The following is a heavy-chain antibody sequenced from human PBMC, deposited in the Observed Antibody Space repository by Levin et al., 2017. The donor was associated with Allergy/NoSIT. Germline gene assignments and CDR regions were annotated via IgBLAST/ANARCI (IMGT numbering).Heavy chain of an antibody. D-gene: IGHD2-2*01. CDR1: GFTFSSYA. J-gene: IGHJ4*02. V-gene: IGHV3-23*01. CDR3: AKGRYCSSTSCQGFDY. Sequence: GESLKISCAASGFTFSSYAMSWVRQAPGKGLEWVSAISGSGGSTYYADSVKGRFTISRDNSKNTLYLQMNSLRAEDTAVYYCAKGRYCSSTSCQGFDYWGQGTLVTVSS. CDR2: ISGSGGST.